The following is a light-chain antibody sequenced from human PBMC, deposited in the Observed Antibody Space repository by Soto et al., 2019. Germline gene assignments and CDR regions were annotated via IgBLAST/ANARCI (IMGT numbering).Light chain of an antibody. Sequence: EIVMTQSPATLSVSPGERVTLSCRASQSIGSNLAWYQQKPSQAPRLLMYGVSTRATGIPARFSGSGSGTEFTLTISSLQSEDFAVYYCQQYKNWRTFGQGTKLEIK. J-gene: IGKJ2*01. CDR3: QQYKNWRT. CDR2: GVS. CDR1: QSIGSN. V-gene: IGKV3-15*01.